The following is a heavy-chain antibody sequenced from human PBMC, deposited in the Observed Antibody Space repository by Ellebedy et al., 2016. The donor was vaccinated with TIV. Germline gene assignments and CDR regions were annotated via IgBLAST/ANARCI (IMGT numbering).Heavy chain of an antibody. CDR2: INHSGST. Sequence: SETLSLXCAVYGGSFSGYYWSWIRQPPGKGLEWIGEINHSGSTNYNPSLKSRVTISVDTSKNQFSLKLSSVTAADTAVYYCARESVLLWFGELPNHPYYYYGMDVWGQGTTVTVSS. J-gene: IGHJ6*02. CDR3: ARESVLLWFGELPNHPYYYYGMDV. V-gene: IGHV4-34*01. D-gene: IGHD3-10*01. CDR1: GGSFSGYY.